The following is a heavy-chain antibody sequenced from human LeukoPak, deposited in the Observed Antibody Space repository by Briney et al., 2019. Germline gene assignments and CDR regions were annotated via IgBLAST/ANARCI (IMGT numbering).Heavy chain of an antibody. CDR2: ISKDGSDK. D-gene: IGHD1-7*01. V-gene: IGHV3-30-3*01. Sequence: GGSLRLSCAASGFTFSDYAMHWVRQAPGKGLEWVAVISKDGSDKYYPGSVRGRFTIARDNSKNTIYLQMDSLRAEDTAIYYCARDYWWNYDYWGQGTLVTVSS. CDR1: GFTFSDYA. J-gene: IGHJ4*02. CDR3: ARDYWWNYDY.